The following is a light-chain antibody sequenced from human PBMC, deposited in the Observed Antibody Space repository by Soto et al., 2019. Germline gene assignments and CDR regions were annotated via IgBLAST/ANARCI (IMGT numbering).Light chain of an antibody. CDR1: QSISHY. Sequence: EIVLTQSAATLSVAPGEVGTLSCRASQSISHYLAWYQQKPGQAPRLLIYDAANRATGIPARFSGSGSGTEFTLTISSLQSEDFAVYYCQQYNSWPLTFGGGTKVDI. J-gene: IGKJ4*01. V-gene: IGKV3D-15*01. CDR3: QQYNSWPLT. CDR2: DAA.